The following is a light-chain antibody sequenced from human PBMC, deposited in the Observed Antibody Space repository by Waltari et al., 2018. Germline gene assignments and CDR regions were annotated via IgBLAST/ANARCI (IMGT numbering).Light chain of an antibody. Sequence: DIQMTQSPSSLSASVGDRVTITCRASQGIGSSLAWYQLKPGKAPKLLVYVASRLESGVPSRFSGRGSGTDYTLTSSSLQPEDFATYYCQHYYTTPYTFGQGTKLEIK. CDR2: VAS. J-gene: IGKJ2*01. CDR1: QGIGSS. V-gene: IGKV1-NL1*01. CDR3: QHYYTTPYT.